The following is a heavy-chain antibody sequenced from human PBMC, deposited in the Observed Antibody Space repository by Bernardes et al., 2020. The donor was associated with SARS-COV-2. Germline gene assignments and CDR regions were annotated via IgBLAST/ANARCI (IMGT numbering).Heavy chain of an antibody. CDR2: IYSSGST. Sequence: SEPLSLTCTVSGGSISDYYWTWIRLAPGRGLEWIGYIYSSGSTNYNPSLKSRVTMSVDTSKNQFSLKLSSVTAADSAVYYCAREQWLVRYFDYWGQGNLVTVSS. J-gene: IGHJ4*02. CDR3: AREQWLVRYFDY. CDR1: GGSISDYY. V-gene: IGHV4-59*01. D-gene: IGHD6-19*01.